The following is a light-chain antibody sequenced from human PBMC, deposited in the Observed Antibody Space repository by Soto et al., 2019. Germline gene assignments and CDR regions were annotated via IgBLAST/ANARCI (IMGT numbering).Light chain of an antibody. Sequence: VVLTHSPSTLSLSPWERATLSCRASQSIQNYLAWYQQKPGQAPRLLIYDASNRATGIPARFSGSGSGTDFILTISSLEPEDSGVYYCQQRNDWVTFGGGTKVDI. CDR1: QSIQNY. J-gene: IGKJ4*01. CDR2: DAS. CDR3: QQRNDWVT. V-gene: IGKV3-11*01.